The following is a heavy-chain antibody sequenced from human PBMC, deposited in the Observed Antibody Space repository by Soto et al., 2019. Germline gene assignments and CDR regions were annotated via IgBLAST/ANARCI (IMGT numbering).Heavy chain of an antibody. Sequence: QVQLVQSGAEVKKPGASVKVSCKASGYTFTGYYMHWVRQAPGQGLEWMGWINPNSGGTNYAQKFQGWVTMTRATSISPAYMELSRLRSDDTAVYYCARDGPKEGYCTNGVCYPALSDAFDIWGQGTMVTVSS. CDR2: INPNSGGT. CDR3: ARDGPKEGYCTNGVCYPALSDAFDI. V-gene: IGHV1-2*04. D-gene: IGHD2-8*01. J-gene: IGHJ3*02. CDR1: GYTFTGYY.